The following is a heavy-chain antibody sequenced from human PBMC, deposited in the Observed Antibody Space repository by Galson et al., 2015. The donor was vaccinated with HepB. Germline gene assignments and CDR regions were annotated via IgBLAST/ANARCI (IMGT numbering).Heavy chain of an antibody. Sequence: SLRLSCAASGFTFSNYAMNWVRQAPGKGLEWVSGIIGSGDNTYYAHSVKGRFTISRDNSKNTLYLQMNSLRVDDTAMYYCATGYSSSSLRRDYWGQGTLVTVSS. V-gene: IGHV3-23*01. J-gene: IGHJ4*02. D-gene: IGHD6-6*01. CDR2: IIGSGDNT. CDR1: GFTFSNYA. CDR3: ATGYSSSSLRRDY.